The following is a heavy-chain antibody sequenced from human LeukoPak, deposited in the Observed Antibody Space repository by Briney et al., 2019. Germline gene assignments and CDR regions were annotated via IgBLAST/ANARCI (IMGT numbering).Heavy chain of an antibody. CDR1: GFTFSRYG. CDR2: IWHDGSYE. D-gene: IGHD1-26*01. CDR3: AKDGVGATSLDC. V-gene: IGHV3-33*06. J-gene: IGHJ4*02. Sequence: AGRSLRLSCAASGFTFSRYGMHWVRQAPGKGLEWVAVIWHDGSYEYYADSVKGRFTISRNSSKNTLYLQMNSLRAEDTAVDYCAKDGVGATSLDCWGQGTLVTVSS.